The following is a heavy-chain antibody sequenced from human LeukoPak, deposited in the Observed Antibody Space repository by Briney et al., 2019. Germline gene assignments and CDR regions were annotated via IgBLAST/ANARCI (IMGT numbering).Heavy chain of an antibody. CDR2: IYTSGST. J-gene: IGHJ5*02. CDR3: ARENIDYGSGSYYSPNNWFDP. D-gene: IGHD3-10*01. CDR1: GGSISSYY. V-gene: IGHV4-4*07. Sequence: SETLSLTCTVSGGSISSYYWSWIRQPAGKGLEWIGRIYTSGSTNYNPSLKSRVTMSVDTSKNQFSLKLSSVTAADTAVYYCARENIDYGSGSYYSPNNWFDPWGQGTLVIVSS.